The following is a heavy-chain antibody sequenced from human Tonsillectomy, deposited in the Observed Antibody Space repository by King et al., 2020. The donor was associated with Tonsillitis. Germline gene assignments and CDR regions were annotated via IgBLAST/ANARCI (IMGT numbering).Heavy chain of an antibody. Sequence: HVQLVESGGGVVQPGGSLRLSCAASGFTFSSYGMHWVRQAPGKGLEWVAFIRYDGSNKYYADSVKGRFTISRDNSKNTLYLQMNSLRAEDTAVYYCAKDYLPQWLGTYYYYYGMDGWGQGTTVTVSS. J-gene: IGHJ6*02. CDR2: IRYDGSNK. V-gene: IGHV3-30*02. D-gene: IGHD6-19*01. CDR1: GFTFSSYG. CDR3: AKDYLPQWLGTYYYYYGMDG.